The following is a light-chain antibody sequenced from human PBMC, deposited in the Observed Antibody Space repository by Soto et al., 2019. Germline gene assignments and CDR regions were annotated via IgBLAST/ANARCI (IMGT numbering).Light chain of an antibody. J-gene: IGKJ4*01. CDR3: QQSEALVLS. CDR1: QDITDY. CDR2: DAS. V-gene: IGKV1-33*01. Sequence: DIQMTQSPSSLSASVGDRVTITCQASQDITDYLHWYQQKPGKAPRLLIYDASNLETGVQSRFSGSGSGTDFTFTISSLQPEDTATYYCQQSEALVLSFGGGTKVEI.